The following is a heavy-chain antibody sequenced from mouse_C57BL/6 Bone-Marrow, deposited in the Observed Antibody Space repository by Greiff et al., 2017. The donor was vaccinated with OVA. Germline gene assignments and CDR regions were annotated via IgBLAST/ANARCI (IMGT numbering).Heavy chain of an antibody. CDR1: GYSFTDYN. D-gene: IGHD2-5*01. J-gene: IGHJ4*01. Sequence: VQLQQSGPELVKPGASVKISCKASGYSFTDYNMNWVKQSNGKSLEWIGVINPNYGTTSYNQKFKGKATLTVDQSSSTAYMQLNSLTSEDSAVYYCASRGDSNYFYAMDYWGQGTSVTVSS. V-gene: IGHV1-39*01. CDR2: INPNYGTT. CDR3: ASRGDSNYFYAMDY.